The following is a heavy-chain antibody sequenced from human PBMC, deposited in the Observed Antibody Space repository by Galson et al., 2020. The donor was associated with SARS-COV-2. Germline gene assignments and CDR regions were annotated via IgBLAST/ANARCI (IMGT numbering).Heavy chain of an antibody. V-gene: IGHV1-2*02. J-gene: IGHJ4*02. D-gene: IGHD3-10*01. CDR3: ARDRSPSGGVRGPDQPVDY. CDR1: GYTFTGNY. CDR2: INPNSGGT. Sequence: ASVKVSSKASGYTFTGNYMHWVRHAPGQGLEWMGWINPNSGGTNYAQKFQGRVTMTRNTSISTAYMELSRLRSDDTAVYYCARDRSPSGGVRGPDQPVDYWGQGTLVTVSS.